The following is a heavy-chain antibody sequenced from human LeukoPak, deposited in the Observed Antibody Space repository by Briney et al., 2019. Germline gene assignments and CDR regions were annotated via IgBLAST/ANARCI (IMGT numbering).Heavy chain of an antibody. CDR1: GGSISSYY. CDR3: ARDDCSGGSCYWNY. D-gene: IGHD2-15*01. CDR2: IHYSGST. Sequence: SETLSLTCTVSGGSISSYYWSWIRQPPGKGLEWIGYIHYSGSTNYNPSLKSRVTISVDTSKNQFSLKLSSVTAADTAVYYCARDDCSGGSCYWNYWGQGTLVTVSS. J-gene: IGHJ4*02. V-gene: IGHV4-59*01.